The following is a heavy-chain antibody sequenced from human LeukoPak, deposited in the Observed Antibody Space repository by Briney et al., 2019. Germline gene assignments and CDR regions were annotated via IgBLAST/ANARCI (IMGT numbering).Heavy chain of an antibody. Sequence: SETLSLTCTVSGGSISSHYWSWIRQPPGKGLEWIGYIYYSGSTNYNPSLKSRVTISVDTSKNQFSLKLSSVTAADTAVYYCARASRLRYFDWLLDNWFDPWGQGTPVTVSS. CDR3: ARASRLRYFDWLLDNWFDP. CDR1: GGSISSHY. V-gene: IGHV4-59*11. J-gene: IGHJ5*02. CDR2: IYYSGST. D-gene: IGHD3-9*01.